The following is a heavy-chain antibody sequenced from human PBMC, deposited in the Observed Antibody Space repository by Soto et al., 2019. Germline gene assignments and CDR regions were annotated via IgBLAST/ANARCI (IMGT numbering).Heavy chain of an antibody. Sequence: PSETLSLTCTVSGGSISSGTYHWTWIRQHPEKGLEWIGYIYYSGSTYYNPSLKSRVTISVDTSKNQFSLRLSSVTAADTAVYYCAREMNYFDTSGASYFDSWGQGAPVTVSS. CDR3: AREMNYFDTSGASYFDS. J-gene: IGHJ4*02. CDR1: GGSISSGTYH. CDR2: IYYSGST. V-gene: IGHV4-31*03. D-gene: IGHD3-22*01.